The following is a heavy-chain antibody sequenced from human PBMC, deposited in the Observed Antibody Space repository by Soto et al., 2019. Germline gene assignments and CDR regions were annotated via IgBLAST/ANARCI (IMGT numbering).Heavy chain of an antibody. CDR2: ISAYNGNT. J-gene: IGHJ4*02. CDR1: GYTFTNFG. Sequence: QVQLVQSGAEVKKPGASVKVSCKTSGYTFTNFGLSCVRQAPGQGLEWMGWISAYNGNTNYAQNFQGRVTMTTDRSTSTAYMELRSLRSDDTAVYYCASGGTPIDSWGQGTLVTVSS. V-gene: IGHV1-18*01. D-gene: IGHD3-16*01. CDR3: ASGGTPIDS.